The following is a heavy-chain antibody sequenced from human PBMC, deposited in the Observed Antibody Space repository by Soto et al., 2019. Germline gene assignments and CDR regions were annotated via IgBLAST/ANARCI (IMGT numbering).Heavy chain of an antibody. V-gene: IGHV3-23*01. Sequence: PGGSLRLSCAASGFTFSTYAMSWVRQAPWKGLEWVSAISGGGGSTYYADSVKGRFTISRDNSKNTLYLQMNSLRAENTAVYYCAKGVTYDSSGYYIDYWGQGTLVTVSS. CDR1: GFTFSTYA. D-gene: IGHD3-22*01. J-gene: IGHJ4*02. CDR3: AKGVTYDSSGYYIDY. CDR2: ISGGGGST.